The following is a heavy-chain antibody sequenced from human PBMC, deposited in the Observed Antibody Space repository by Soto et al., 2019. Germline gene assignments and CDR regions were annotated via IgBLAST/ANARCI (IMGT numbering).Heavy chain of an antibody. V-gene: IGHV6-1*01. D-gene: IGHD3-22*01. J-gene: IGHJ4*02. CDR3: ARGFAYYVSSVSYVDY. Sequence: TLSLTCAISGDSVSGNSAAWNWIRQSPSRGLEWLGRTYYRSRWYNDYAVSVKSRITVTPDTSKNQFYLHLNSVTPADTAVYYCARGFAYYVSSVSYVDYSGRGALVTVSS. CDR2: TYYRSRWYN. CDR1: GDSVSGNSAA.